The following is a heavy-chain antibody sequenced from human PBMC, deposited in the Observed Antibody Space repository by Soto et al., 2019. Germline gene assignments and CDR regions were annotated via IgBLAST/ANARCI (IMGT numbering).Heavy chain of an antibody. CDR1: GGSISSGGYY. V-gene: IGHV4-31*03. CDR3: ARLPPRESGYYFDY. CDR2: IYYSGST. Sequence: QVQLQESGPGLVKPSQTLSLTCTVSGGSISSGGYYWSWIRQHPGKGLEWIGYIYYSGSTYYNPSLKSRFTLSVDTSKNQFSLKLSSVTAADTAVYYCARLPPRESGYYFDYWGQGTLVTVSS. J-gene: IGHJ4*02.